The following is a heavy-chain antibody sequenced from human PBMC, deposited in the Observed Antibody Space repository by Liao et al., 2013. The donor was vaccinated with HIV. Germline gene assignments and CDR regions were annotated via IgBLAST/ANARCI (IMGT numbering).Heavy chain of an antibody. CDR3: ARVGSYYGSGSYYNPSYYYYMDV. V-gene: IGHV4-4*07. Sequence: QVHLRESGPGLVKPSETLSLTCTISGDSINNYYWTWIRRPAGKGLEWIGRIYTSGSANYNPSLKSRVTMSVDTSKNQFSLKLSSVTAADTAVYYCARVGSYYGSGSYYNPSYYYYMDVWGKGTTVTVSS. CDR1: GDSINNYY. D-gene: IGHD3-10*01. CDR2: IYTSGSA. J-gene: IGHJ6*03.